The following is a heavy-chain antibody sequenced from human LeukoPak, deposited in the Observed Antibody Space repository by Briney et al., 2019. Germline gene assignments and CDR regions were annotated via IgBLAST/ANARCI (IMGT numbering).Heavy chain of an antibody. D-gene: IGHD6-19*01. V-gene: IGHV3-23*01. J-gene: IGHJ5*02. CDR3: AKGGIAVAGTWFDP. Sequence: PGGSLRLSCAASGFTFSSSAMSWVRQAPGKGLEWVSSISGSGSGGSTYYADSVKGRFTISRDNSKNTLYLQMNSLRAEDMALYYCAKGGIAVAGTWFDPWGQGTLVTVSS. CDR1: GFTFSSSA. CDR2: ISGSGSGGST.